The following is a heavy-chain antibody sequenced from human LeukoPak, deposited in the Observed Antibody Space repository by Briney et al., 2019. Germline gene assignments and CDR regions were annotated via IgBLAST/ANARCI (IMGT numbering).Heavy chain of an antibody. V-gene: IGHV3-53*01. D-gene: IGHD3-9*01. J-gene: IGHJ5*02. Sequence: PGGSLRLSCAASGFTVSSNYMSWVRQAPGKGLEWVSVIYSGGDTYYADSVKGRFTISRDNSKNTLYLQMNSLRAEDTAIYYCAKVPRQHDNWFDPWGQGTLVTVSS. CDR2: IYSGGDT. CDR3: AKVPRQHDNWFDP. CDR1: GFTVSSNY.